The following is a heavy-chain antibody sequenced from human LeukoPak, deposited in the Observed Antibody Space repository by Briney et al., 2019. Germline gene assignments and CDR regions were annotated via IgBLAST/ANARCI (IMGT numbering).Heavy chain of an antibody. V-gene: IGHV3-30*02. Sequence: GGSLRLSCAASGFMFSNYAMHWVRQAPGQGLDWVAFIRHDGTIKYYEDSVKGRFTISRDNSMNTLYLQLNSLRTDDAAVYYCARGDCSGDCYHPLYYWGQGSLVTVSS. CDR1: GFMFSNYA. CDR2: IRHDGTIK. D-gene: IGHD2-21*02. J-gene: IGHJ4*01. CDR3: ARGDCSGDCYHPLYY.